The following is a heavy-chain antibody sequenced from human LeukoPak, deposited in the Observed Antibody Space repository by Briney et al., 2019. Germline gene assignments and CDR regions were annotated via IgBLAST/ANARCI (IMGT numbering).Heavy chain of an antibody. D-gene: IGHD3-22*01. CDR3: ARDRLKGSRHYYYYGMDV. Sequence: SETLSLTCTVSGGSISSYYWSWIRQPPGMGLEWIGYIYYSGSTNYNPSLKSRVTISVDTSKNQFSLKLSSVTAADTAVYYCARDRLKGSRHYYYYGMDVWGKGTTVTVSS. CDR1: GGSISSYY. V-gene: IGHV4-59*01. CDR2: IYYSGST. J-gene: IGHJ6*04.